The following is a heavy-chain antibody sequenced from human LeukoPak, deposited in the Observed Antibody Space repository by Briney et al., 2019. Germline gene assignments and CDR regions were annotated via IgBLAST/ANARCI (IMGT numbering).Heavy chain of an antibody. CDR1: GFSFSDEY. CDR3: ARVYCSGGDCYSVFDY. V-gene: IGHV3-11*06. Sequence: GGSLRLSCAASGFSFSDEYMSWIRQAPGKGLEWVSSLSSTSSYIKYADSVKGRFTISRDNAKNSLYLQMNSLRAEDTAVYYCARVYCSGGDCYSVFDYWGQGTLVTVSS. CDR2: LSSTSSYI. D-gene: IGHD2-15*01. J-gene: IGHJ4*02.